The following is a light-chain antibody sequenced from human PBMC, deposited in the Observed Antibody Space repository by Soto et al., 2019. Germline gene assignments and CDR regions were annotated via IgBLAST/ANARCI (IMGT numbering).Light chain of an antibody. CDR3: ATWDDSLNGHVV. Sequence: QSVLTQPPSESGTPGQRVTISCSGSRSNIGSNTVNWYQQLPGTAPKFLIYSNNQRPSGVPKRFSGSKSGTSASLAISGLQSEDEADYYCATWDDSLNGHVVLGGGTKLTVL. J-gene: IGLJ2*01. CDR1: RSNIGSNT. V-gene: IGLV1-44*01. CDR2: SNN.